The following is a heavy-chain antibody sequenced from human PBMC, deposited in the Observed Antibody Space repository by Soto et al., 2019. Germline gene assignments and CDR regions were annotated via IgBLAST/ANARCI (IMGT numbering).Heavy chain of an antibody. V-gene: IGHV4-30-4*01. J-gene: IGHJ4*02. D-gene: IGHD3-22*01. CDR1: GDSVSGGDSY. Sequence: QVQLQESGPGLVKPSQTLSLTCTVSGDSVSGGDSYWSWIRQPPGKALEWIGYTSFSGYTSYSPSLKRRVTISVDMSKSQCSLRLTSVTAADTAIYYCVRGGNPYHYATSGPGTFDKWGQGTLVSVSS. CDR2: TSFSGYT. CDR3: VRGGNPYHYATSGPGTFDK.